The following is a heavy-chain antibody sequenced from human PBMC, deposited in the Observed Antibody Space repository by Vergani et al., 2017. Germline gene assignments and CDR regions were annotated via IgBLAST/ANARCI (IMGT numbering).Heavy chain of an antibody. CDR2: ISSDGGST. CDR3: AGPQATIAYYYGGLDY. Sequence: EVQLLESGGGLVQPGGSLRLSCAASGFTFSTYAMTWVRQAPGKGLEWVSTISSDGGSTYYADSVKGRFTISRDNSKNTLSLQMNSLTAEDTAIYYCAGPQATIAYYYGGLDYWGQGILVTVSS. J-gene: IGHJ4*02. CDR1: GFTFSTYA. D-gene: IGHD3-22*01. V-gene: IGHV3-23*01.